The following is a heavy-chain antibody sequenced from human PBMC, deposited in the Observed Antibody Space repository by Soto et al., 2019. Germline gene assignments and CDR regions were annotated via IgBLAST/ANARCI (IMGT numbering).Heavy chain of an antibody. Sequence: PGESLKISCKTSGYSFISYWVAWVRQLPGKGLEWMGTFYPGDSTSTYSPSFQGQVTISVDKSISTAYLQLRSLKASDTAMYYCARIIGYCRNNDCSWTFDIWGQGTMVTVSS. V-gene: IGHV5-51*01. D-gene: IGHD2-15*01. CDR2: FYPGDSTS. CDR3: ARIIGYCRNNDCSWTFDI. CDR1: GYSFISYW. J-gene: IGHJ3*02.